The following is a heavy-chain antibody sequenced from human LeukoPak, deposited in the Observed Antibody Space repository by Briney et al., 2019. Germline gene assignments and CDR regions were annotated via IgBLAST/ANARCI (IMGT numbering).Heavy chain of an antibody. CDR1: GYSISSGDY. J-gene: IGHJ6*03. D-gene: IGHD6-19*01. Sequence: TSETLSLTCTVSGYSISSGDYWGWIRQPLGKGLEWIGSIYHSGRTYYNPSLKGRVTISVDTSMNQVSLILTSVTAADTAVYYCARGLAPGWGYYHYYMDVWGKGTTVTISS. V-gene: IGHV4-38-2*02. CDR2: IYHSGRT. CDR3: ARGLAPGWGYYHYYMDV.